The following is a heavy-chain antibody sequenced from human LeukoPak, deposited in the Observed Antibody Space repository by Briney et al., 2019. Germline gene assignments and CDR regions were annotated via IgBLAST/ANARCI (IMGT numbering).Heavy chain of an antibody. CDR2: ISGNGGNT. CDR1: GFTFSSYA. J-gene: IGHJ3*02. D-gene: IGHD2-2*02. Sequence: GGSLRLSCAASGFTFSSYAMRWVRQAPGKGLEGVSGISGNGGNTYYADSVKGRFTISRHNSKNTLYLQMNSLRAEDTAVYYSAKGMLGYCSSTSCDSAFDIWGQGTMVTVSS. CDR3: AKGMLGYCSSTSCDSAFDI. V-gene: IGHV3-23*01.